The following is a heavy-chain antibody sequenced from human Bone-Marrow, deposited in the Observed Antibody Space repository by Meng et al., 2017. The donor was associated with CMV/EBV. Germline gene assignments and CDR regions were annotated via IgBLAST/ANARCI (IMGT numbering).Heavy chain of an antibody. CDR1: DGSISSNY. CDR2: IYYSGST. CDR3: ARDTARFVVVVAAAYYYYYGMDV. Sequence: GSLRLSCTAPDGSISSNYWSWIRQPPGKGLEWIGYIYYSGSTDYNPSLKSRVTISADTSKTRFSLTLSSVTAADTAVYYCARDTARFVVVVAAAYYYYYGMDVWGQGTTVTVSS. J-gene: IGHJ6*02. D-gene: IGHD2-15*01. V-gene: IGHV4-59*01.